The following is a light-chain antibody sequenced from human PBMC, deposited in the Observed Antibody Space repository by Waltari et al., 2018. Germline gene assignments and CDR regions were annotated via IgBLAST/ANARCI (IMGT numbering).Light chain of an antibody. CDR3: QAWDSGAAGV. CDR1: KLGGKY. CDR2: QDS. J-gene: IGLJ1*01. Sequence: SYELSQPPSVSVSPGQTATISCSGDKLGGKYACWYQQKPGQSPVLVIYQDSRRTSGIPERFSGSNSGNTATLTISGTQAMDEADYYCQAWDSGAAGVFGTGTKVTVL. V-gene: IGLV3-1*01.